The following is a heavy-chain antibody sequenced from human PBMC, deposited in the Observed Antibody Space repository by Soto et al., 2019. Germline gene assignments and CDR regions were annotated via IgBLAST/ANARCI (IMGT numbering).Heavy chain of an antibody. D-gene: IGHD3-22*01. J-gene: IGHJ4*02. CDR1: GFTSSTYA. Sequence: VQLSESGGGLVHTGGSLRLSFAVSGFTSSTYAMSWVRQAPGKGLEWVSTISASGRSTLYADSVKGRFTISSDNSQNTLFLQMNSLRAEDTAVYYCLRNFYDSSGFYSTFDYWGQGTLVTVSA. CDR2: ISASGRST. CDR3: LRNFYDSSGFYSTFDY. V-gene: IGHV3-23*01.